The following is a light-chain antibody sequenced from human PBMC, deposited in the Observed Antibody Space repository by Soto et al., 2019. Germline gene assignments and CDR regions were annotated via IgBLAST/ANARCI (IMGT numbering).Light chain of an antibody. V-gene: IGKV3-20*01. CDR1: QSISSNS. J-gene: IGKJ5*01. CDR3: QQYGSSPRIS. Sequence: EMVLTQSPGILSLSPGERATLSCRASQSISSNSLAWYQQKPGQAPRLFIYGASSRATGIPDRFIGSGSGTHFTLTISRLEPEDFALYYCQQYGSSPRISFGQGTRLEIK. CDR2: GAS.